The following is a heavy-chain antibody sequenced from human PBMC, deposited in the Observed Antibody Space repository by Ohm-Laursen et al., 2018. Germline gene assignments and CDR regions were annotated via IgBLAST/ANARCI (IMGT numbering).Heavy chain of an antibody. D-gene: IGHD3-9*01. CDR2: IDFSGST. CDR1: GASISSGGFY. Sequence: TLSLTCTVSGASISSGGFYWSWIRPHPGKGLVWIGYIDFSGSTSYNPSLKNILVMSLDTSKNQFSLKLRSVTAVDTAVYYCVTILTGTWYAFDIWGQGTMVTVSS. V-gene: IGHV4-31*01. J-gene: IGHJ3*02. CDR3: VTILTGTWYAFDI.